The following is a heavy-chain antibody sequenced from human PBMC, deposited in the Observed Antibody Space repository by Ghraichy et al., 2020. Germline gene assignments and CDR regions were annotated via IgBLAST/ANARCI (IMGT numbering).Heavy chain of an antibody. CDR3: ARSHCTNGVCALFDC. V-gene: IGHV3-30-3*01. Sequence: GGSLRLSCAASGFTFSSYAMHWVRQAPGKGLEWVAVISYDGSNKYYADSVKGRFTISRDNSKNTLYLQMNSLRAEDTAVYYCARSHCTNGVCALFDCWGQGTLVTVSS. CDR2: ISYDGSNK. D-gene: IGHD2-8*01. CDR1: GFTFSSYA. J-gene: IGHJ4*02.